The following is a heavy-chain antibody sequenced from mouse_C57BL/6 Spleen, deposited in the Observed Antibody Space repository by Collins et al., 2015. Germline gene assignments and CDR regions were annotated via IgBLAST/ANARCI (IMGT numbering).Heavy chain of an antibody. D-gene: IGHD3-2*02. CDR1: GYTFTSYW. Sequence: QVQLQQPGAELVMPGASVKLSCKASGYTFTSYWMHWVKQRPGQGLEWIGEIDPSDSYTNYNQKFKGKSTLTVDKSSSTAYMQLSSLTSEDSAVYYCARLETAQATGDYFDYWGQGTTLTVSS. CDR2: IDPSDSYT. CDR3: ARLETAQATGDYFDY. J-gene: IGHJ2*01. V-gene: IGHV1-69*01.